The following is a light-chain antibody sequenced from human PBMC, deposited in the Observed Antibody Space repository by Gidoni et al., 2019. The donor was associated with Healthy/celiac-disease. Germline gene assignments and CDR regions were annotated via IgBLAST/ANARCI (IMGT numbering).Light chain of an antibody. CDR1: QSISSY. CDR3: QQSYSTLWT. Sequence: DIQMTQSPSSLSASVGDRVTITCRASQSISSYLNWYQQKPGKAPKLLIYAASSLKSGVPSRFSGSGSGTDFTLTISSLQPEDFATYYCQQSYSTLWTFGQXTKVEIK. V-gene: IGKV1-39*01. CDR2: AAS. J-gene: IGKJ1*01.